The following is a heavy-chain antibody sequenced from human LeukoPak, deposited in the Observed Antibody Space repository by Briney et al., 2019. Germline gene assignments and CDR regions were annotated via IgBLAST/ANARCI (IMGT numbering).Heavy chain of an antibody. V-gene: IGHV1-18*01. Sequence: ASVKVSCKASGYTFTSYGISWVRQAPGQGLEWMGWISAYNGNTNYAQRLQGRVTMTTDTSTSTVYMELSSLRSEDTAVYYCARDSGYSSSWYVGGRFDPWGQGTLVTVSS. CDR3: ARDSGYSSSWYVGGRFDP. CDR2: ISAYNGNT. D-gene: IGHD6-13*01. CDR1: GYTFTSYG. J-gene: IGHJ5*02.